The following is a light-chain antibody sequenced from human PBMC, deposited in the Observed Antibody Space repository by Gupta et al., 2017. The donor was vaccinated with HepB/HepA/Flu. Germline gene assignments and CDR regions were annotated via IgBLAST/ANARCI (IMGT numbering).Light chain of an antibody. CDR2: WAS. CDR3: QQYHTIPWT. V-gene: IGKV4-1*01. CDR1: QSVLYSSDNNNY. J-gene: IGKJ1*01. Sequence: DIVMTQSQASLAVSLGERATINCKSSQSVLYSSDNNNYLSWYQQKPGQPPKLLIYWASAREYGVPDRFSASGSGTDFTLTISSLQAEDVAVYYCQQYHTIPWTFGQGTKVEIK.